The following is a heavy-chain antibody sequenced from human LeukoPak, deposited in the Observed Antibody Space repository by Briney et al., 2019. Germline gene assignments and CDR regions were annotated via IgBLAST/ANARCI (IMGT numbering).Heavy chain of an antibody. CDR1: GGTFSSYA. V-gene: IGHV1-69*04. J-gene: IGHJ4*02. Sequence: ASVKVSCKASGGTFSSYAISWVRQAPGQGLEWMGRIIPIFGIANYAQKFQGRVTITADKSTSTAYMELSSLRSEDTAVYYCASAPTYYYDSSGYYYFDYWGQGTLVTVSS. CDR3: ASAPTYYYDSSGYYYFDY. CDR2: IIPIFGIA. D-gene: IGHD3-22*01.